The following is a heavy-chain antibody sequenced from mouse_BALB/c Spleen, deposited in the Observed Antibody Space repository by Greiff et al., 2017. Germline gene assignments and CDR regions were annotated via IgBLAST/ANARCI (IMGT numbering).Heavy chain of an antibody. J-gene: IGHJ2*01. Sequence: VKLQQSGPGLVAPSQSLSITCTVSGFSLTDYGVSWIRQPPGKGLEWLGVIWGGGSTYYNSALISRLSISKDNSKSQVFLKMNSLQTDDTAMYYCAKHEGNYGYYFDYWGQGTTLTVSS. CDR2: IWGGGST. V-gene: IGHV2-6-5*01. CDR1: GFSLTDYG. CDR3: AKHEGNYGYYFDY. D-gene: IGHD2-4*01.